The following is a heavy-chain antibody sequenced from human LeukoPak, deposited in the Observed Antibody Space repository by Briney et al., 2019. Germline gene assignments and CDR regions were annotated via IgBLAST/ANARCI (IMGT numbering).Heavy chain of an antibody. D-gene: IGHD6-19*01. J-gene: IGHJ3*02. CDR3: ARGDIAVAGPRHAFDI. V-gene: IGHV3-74*01. Sequence: GGSLRLSCAASGFTFSNAWMHWVRQAPGKGLVWVSRINSDGVSTTCADFVKGRFTISRDNAKNTLYLQMNTLRAEDTAVYYCARGDIAVAGPRHAFDIWGQGTMVTVSS. CDR1: GFTFSNAW. CDR2: INSDGVST.